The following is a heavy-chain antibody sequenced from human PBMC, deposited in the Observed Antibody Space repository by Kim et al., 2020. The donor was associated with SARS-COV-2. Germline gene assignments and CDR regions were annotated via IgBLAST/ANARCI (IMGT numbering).Heavy chain of an antibody. J-gene: IGHJ5*01. CDR3: AKGDVWLGDDLSNRFDS. CDR2: ISGSGRGT. CDR1: GFTFSDYA. Sequence: GGSLRLSCAASGFTFSDYAMSWVRQAPGKGLEWVSAISGSGRGTYYADSVKGRFTISRDNSRNTLDLQMNSLRGEDTATYYCAKGDVWLGDDLSNRFDSWGQGTVVTVSS. V-gene: IGHV3-23*01. D-gene: IGHD3-10*01.